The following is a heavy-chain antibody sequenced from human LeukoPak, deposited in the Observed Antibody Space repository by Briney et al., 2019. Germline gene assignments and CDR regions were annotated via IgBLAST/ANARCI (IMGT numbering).Heavy chain of an antibody. CDR3: AKESSSWFHYFDY. CDR2: ISGSGGST. Sequence: PGGSLRLSCVASGFTFSSYAMSWVRQALGKGLEWVSAISGSGGSTYYADSVKGRFTISRDNSKNTLYLQMNSLRAEDTAVYYCAKESSSWFHYFDYWGQGTLVTVSS. D-gene: IGHD6-13*01. V-gene: IGHV3-23*01. J-gene: IGHJ4*02. CDR1: GFTFSSYA.